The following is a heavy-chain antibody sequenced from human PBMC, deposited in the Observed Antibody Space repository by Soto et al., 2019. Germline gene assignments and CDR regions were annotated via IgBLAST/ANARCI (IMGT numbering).Heavy chain of an antibody. Sequence: DSVKVSCKASGYTFTSYGISWVRQAPGQGLEWMGWISAYNGNTNYAQKLQGRVTMTTDTSTSTAYMELRRLRSDDTAVYYCARDARLRFLEWLLYRDYGMDVWGQGTTVTVSS. D-gene: IGHD3-3*01. CDR3: ARDARLRFLEWLLYRDYGMDV. V-gene: IGHV1-18*04. J-gene: IGHJ6*02. CDR2: ISAYNGNT. CDR1: GYTFTSYG.